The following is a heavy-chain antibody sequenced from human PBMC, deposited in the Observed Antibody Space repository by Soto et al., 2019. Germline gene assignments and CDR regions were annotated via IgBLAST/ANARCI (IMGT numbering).Heavy chain of an antibody. D-gene: IGHD4-17*01. V-gene: IGHV4-30-4*01. CDR2: IHYSGSV. CDR1: GGSISSDHYH. CDR3: VREDDGGDRDYYGLDV. J-gene: IGHJ6*02. Sequence: QVQLQESGPGLVMPSQTLSLTCTVSGGSISSDHYHWTWIRQTPGKGLEWLGYIHYSGSVYYNPSLQSRVTMSVDTSKNLFSLKLSSVTAADTAVYFCVREDDGGDRDYYGLDVWGQGTTVTVSS.